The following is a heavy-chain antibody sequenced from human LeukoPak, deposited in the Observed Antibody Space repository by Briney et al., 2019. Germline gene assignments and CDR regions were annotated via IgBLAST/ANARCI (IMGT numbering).Heavy chain of an antibody. D-gene: IGHD3/OR15-3a*01. Sequence: GGPLRLSCAASGFTFSNAWMNWVRQAPGKGLEWVGHIKSKTDGGPTDYAAPVKGRFTISRDDSKNTLYLQMNGLKTEDTAVYYCTTDIWTFRGLDYWGQGTLVTVSS. CDR1: GFTFSNAW. CDR2: IKSKTDGGPT. J-gene: IGHJ4*02. CDR3: TTDIWTFRGLDY. V-gene: IGHV3-15*01.